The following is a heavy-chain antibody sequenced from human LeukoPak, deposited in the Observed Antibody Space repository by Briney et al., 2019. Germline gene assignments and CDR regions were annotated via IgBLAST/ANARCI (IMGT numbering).Heavy chain of an antibody. V-gene: IGHV1-69*04. D-gene: IGHD3-22*01. CDR2: IIPILGIA. CDR1: GGTFSSYA. CDR3: AIERMYYDSSGYYPFDY. Sequence: SVKVSCKASGGTFSSYAISWVRQAPGQGLEWMGRIIPILGIANYAQKFQGRVTITADKSTSTAYMELSSLRSEDTAVYYCAIERMYYDSSGYYPFDYWGQGTLVTVSS. J-gene: IGHJ4*02.